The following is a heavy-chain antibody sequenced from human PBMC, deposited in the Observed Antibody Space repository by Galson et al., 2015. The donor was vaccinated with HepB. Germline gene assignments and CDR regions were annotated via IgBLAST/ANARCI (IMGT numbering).Heavy chain of an antibody. J-gene: IGHJ6*02. V-gene: IGHV3-30*18. CDR1: GFTFTNYG. D-gene: IGHD2-8*01. CDR2: TSHDGSYE. Sequence: SLRLSCAASGFTFTNYGMHWVRQASGKGLEWVAVTSHDGSYEFYADSVKGRFTISRDNSKNTLYLQMNVLRAEDTAEYYCAKDHVGYCNNGICYRPKNYGMDVWGQGTTVTVSS. CDR3: AKDHVGYCNNGICYRPKNYGMDV.